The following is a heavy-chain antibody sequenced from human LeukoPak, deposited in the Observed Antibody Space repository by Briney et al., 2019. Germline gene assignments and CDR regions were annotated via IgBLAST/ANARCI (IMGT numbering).Heavy chain of an antibody. D-gene: IGHD6-19*01. CDR2: IRSKAYGGTT. J-gene: IGHJ4*02. V-gene: IGHV3-49*03. CDR1: GFTFGDYA. Sequence: GRSLRLSCTASGFTFGDYAMSWFRQAPGKGPEWVGFIRSKAYGGTTEYAASVKGRFTISRDDSKSIAYLQMNSLKTEDTAVYYCTREVSVAGTAPYFDYWGQGTLVTVSS. CDR3: TREVSVAGTAPYFDY.